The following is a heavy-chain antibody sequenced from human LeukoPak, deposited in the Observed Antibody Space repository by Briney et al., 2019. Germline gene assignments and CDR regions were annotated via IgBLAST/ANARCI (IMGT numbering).Heavy chain of an antibody. CDR3: ARLAAAGTYYFDN. J-gene: IGHJ4*02. D-gene: IGHD6-13*01. V-gene: IGHV3-48*03. CDR1: GLTFSSYE. Sequence: GGSLRLSCATSGLTFSSYEVNWVRQAPGKGLEWLSYISTSGTTVYSADSVKGRFSISRDNAKNSLYLQMNSLRADDTAVYYCARLAAAGTYYFDNWGQGTLVTVSS. CDR2: ISTSGTTV.